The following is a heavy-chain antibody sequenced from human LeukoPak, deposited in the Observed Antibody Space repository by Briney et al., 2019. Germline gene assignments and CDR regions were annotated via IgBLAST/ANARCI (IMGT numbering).Heavy chain of an antibody. J-gene: IGHJ6*02. Sequence: ASVKVSCKASGYTFTGYYMHWVRQAPGQGLEWMGWINPNSGGTNYAQKFQGWVTMTRDTSISTAYMELSRLRSDDTAVYYCARVPPPTGTTNYYYGMDVWGQGTTVTVSS. CDR3: ARVPPPTGTTNYYYGMDV. CDR2: INPNSGGT. D-gene: IGHD1-1*01. V-gene: IGHV1-2*04. CDR1: GYTFTGYY.